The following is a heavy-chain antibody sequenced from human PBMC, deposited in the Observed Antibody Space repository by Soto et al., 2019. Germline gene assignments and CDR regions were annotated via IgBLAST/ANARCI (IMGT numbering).Heavy chain of an antibody. Sequence: GGSLRLSCAASGFTFSSYWMSWVRQAPGKGLEWVANIKQDGSNKYYVDSVKGRFTISRDNAKNTLYLQMNSLRAEDTAVYYCARDYYYGSGSYYPPDYWGQGTLVTVSS. V-gene: IGHV3-7*01. CDR1: GFTFSSYW. J-gene: IGHJ4*02. D-gene: IGHD3-10*01. CDR3: ARDYYYGSGSYYPPDY. CDR2: IKQDGSNK.